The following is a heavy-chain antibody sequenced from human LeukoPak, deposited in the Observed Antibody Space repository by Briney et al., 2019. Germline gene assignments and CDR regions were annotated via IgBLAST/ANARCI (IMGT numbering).Heavy chain of an antibody. V-gene: IGHV4-59*12. CDR3: ARGAHFDWSPYYYGMDV. CDR2: IYYSGST. CDR1: GGSISSYY. J-gene: IGHJ6*02. Sequence: SETLSLICTVSGGSISSYYWSWLRQPPGKGLEWIGYIYYSGSTNYNPSLKSRVTISVDTSKNQFSLKLSSVTAADTAVYYCARGAHFDWSPYYYGMDVWGQGTTVTVSS. D-gene: IGHD3-9*01.